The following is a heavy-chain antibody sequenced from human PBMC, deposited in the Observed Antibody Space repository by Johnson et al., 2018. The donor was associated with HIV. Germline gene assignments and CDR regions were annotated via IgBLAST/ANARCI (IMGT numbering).Heavy chain of an antibody. V-gene: IGHV3-20*04. CDR3: ARGRYYYDSSGSDAFDI. CDR1: GFSFSSYA. J-gene: IGHJ3*02. Sequence: VQLVESGGGVVRPGGSLRLSCAASGFSFSSYAMHWVRQAPGKGLEWVSGINWNGGSTGYADSVKGRFTISRDNDKNSLYLQMNSLRAEDTALYYCARGRYYYDSSGSDAFDIWGQGTMVTVSS. D-gene: IGHD3-22*01. CDR2: INWNGGST.